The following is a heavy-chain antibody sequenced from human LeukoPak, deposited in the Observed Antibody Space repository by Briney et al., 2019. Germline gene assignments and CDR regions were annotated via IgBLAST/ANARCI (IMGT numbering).Heavy chain of an antibody. CDR2: ISGSGGST. CDR3: AKDSGYSYESPYYFDY. CDR1: GFTFSSYA. V-gene: IGHV3-23*01. Sequence: GGSLRLSCAASGFTFSSYAMSWVRQSPGKGLEWVSAISGSGGSTYYADSVKGWFTISRDNSKNTLYLQMNSLRAEDTAVYYCAKDSGYSYESPYYFDYWGQGTLVTVSS. D-gene: IGHD5-18*01. J-gene: IGHJ4*02.